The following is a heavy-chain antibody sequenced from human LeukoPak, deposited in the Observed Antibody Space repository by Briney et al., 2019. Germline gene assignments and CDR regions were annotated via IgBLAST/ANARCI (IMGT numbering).Heavy chain of an antibody. CDR3: TTGHPPGHGMTRWLRPGWFDP. Sequence: PGGSLRLSCAASGFTVIDSYMTSIRQAPGKGLEGFSSISSGGITIYYAVSVKGRFTTKSLFLPMNRLRAEDTAVSDSTTGHPPGHGMTRWLRPGWFDPWGQGTLVIVSS. D-gene: IGHD5-12*01. CDR2: ISSGGITI. CDR1: GFTVIDSY. J-gene: IGHJ5*02. V-gene: IGHV3-11*01.